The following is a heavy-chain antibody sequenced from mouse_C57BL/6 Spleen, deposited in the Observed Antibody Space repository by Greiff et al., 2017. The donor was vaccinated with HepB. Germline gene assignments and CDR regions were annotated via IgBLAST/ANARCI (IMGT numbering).Heavy chain of an antibody. V-gene: IGHV1-61*01. CDR3: ARDGAYYFDY. CDR2: IYPSDSET. J-gene: IGHJ2*01. CDR1: GYTFTSYW. Sequence: VQLQQPGAELVRPGSSVKLSCKASGYTFTSYWMDWVKQSPGQGLEWIGNIYPSDSETHYNQKFKDKATLTVDKSSSTAYMQLSSLTSEDSAVYECARDGAYYFDYWGKGTTLTVSS.